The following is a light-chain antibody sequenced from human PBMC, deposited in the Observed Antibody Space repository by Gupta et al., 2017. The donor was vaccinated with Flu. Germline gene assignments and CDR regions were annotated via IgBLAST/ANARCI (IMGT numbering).Light chain of an antibody. CDR3: QQYDRSTVT. CDR1: QSVSSNH. CDR2: GAS. V-gene: IGKV3-20*01. Sequence: EIVLTQSPGTLSLSPGERATLSCRASQSVSSNHLAWYQQQPGQPPRLLIYGASRRATGIPDRFRGSGSGTDFTLTISRLEPEDIAVYYCQQYDRSTVTFGQGTXVDIK. J-gene: IGKJ1*01.